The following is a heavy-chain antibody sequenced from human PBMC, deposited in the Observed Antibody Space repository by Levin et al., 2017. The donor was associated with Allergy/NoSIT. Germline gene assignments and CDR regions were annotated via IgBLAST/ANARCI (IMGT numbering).Heavy chain of an antibody. Sequence: GGSLRLSCAASGFTFSSYAMSWVRQAPGKGLEWVSAISGSGGSTYYADSVKGRFTISRDNSKNTLYLQMNSLRAEDTAVYYCAKAGVLRYFDWLSQASMYYFDYWGQGTLVTVSS. J-gene: IGHJ4*02. CDR3: AKAGVLRYFDWLSQASMYYFDY. D-gene: IGHD3-9*01. V-gene: IGHV3-23*01. CDR2: ISGSGGST. CDR1: GFTFSSYA.